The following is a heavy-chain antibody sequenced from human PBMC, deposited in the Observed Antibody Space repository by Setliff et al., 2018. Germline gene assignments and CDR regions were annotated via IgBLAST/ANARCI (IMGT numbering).Heavy chain of an antibody. J-gene: IGHJ3*02. Sequence: GSLQISCAVSGFSLSNFWMSWVRQAPGKGLEWVASIAQDGSEKYYVDSVKGRFTMSRDNAKNSVFLQMNSLRAEDTAVYYCARDPRLLYSSRWYEGWAFDIWGQGTMVTVSS. CDR3: ARDPRLLYSSRWYEGWAFDI. V-gene: IGHV3-7*03. D-gene: IGHD6-13*01. CDR1: GFSLSNFW. CDR2: IAQDGSEK.